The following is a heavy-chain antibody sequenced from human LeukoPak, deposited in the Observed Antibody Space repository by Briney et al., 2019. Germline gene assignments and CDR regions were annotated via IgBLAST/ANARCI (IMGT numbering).Heavy chain of an antibody. V-gene: IGHV3-23*01. CDR1: GFTFNNYA. D-gene: IGHD4-17*01. CDR3: ARDAYAVADY. CDR2: ITGGGDGT. Sequence: GGSLRHSCATSGFTFNNYAMTWVRQAPGKGLEWVSHITGGGDGTYYADSVKGRFTISRDNSKNTLYLQMNSLRAEDTAVYYCARDAYAVADYWGQGTLVTVSS. J-gene: IGHJ4*02.